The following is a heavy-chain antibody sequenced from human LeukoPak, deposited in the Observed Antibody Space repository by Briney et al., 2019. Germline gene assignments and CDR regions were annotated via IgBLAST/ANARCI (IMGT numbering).Heavy chain of an antibody. Sequence: TSETLSLTCTVSGGSISSSSYYWGWIRQPPGKGLEWIGSIYYSGSTYYNPSLKSRVTISVDTSKNQFSLKLSSVTAADTAVYYCARHGIAARRYYYYYYYMDVWGKGTTVTVSS. CDR2: IYYSGST. CDR3: ARHGIAARRYYYYYYYMDV. J-gene: IGHJ6*03. V-gene: IGHV4-39*01. CDR1: GGSISSSSYY. D-gene: IGHD6-6*01.